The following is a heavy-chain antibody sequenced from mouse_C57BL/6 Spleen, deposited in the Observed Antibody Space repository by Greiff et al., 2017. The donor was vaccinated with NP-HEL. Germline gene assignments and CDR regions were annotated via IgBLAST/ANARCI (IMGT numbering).Heavy chain of an antibody. CDR1: GYTFTSYW. D-gene: IGHD2-5*01. J-gene: IGHJ1*03. CDR2: IDPSDSYT. V-gene: IGHV1-69*01. Sequence: VQLQQPGAELVMPGASVKLSCKASGYTFTSYWMHWVKQRPGQGLEWIGEIDPSDSYTNYNQKFKGKSTLTVDKSSSTAYMQLSSLTSEDSAVYYCARSPLLYSIWYFDVWGTGTTVTVSS. CDR3: ARSPLLYSIWYFDV.